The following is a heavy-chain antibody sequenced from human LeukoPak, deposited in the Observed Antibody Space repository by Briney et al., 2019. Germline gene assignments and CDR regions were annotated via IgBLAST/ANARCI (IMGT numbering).Heavy chain of an antibody. V-gene: IGHV1-2*02. Sequence: ASVKVSCKASGYTFTGYYMLWVRQAPGQGLEWMGWINPNSGGTNYAQKFQGRVTMTRATSISTAYMELSRLRSDDTAVYYCARATRGVREPLFDYWGQGTLVTVSS. CDR3: ARATRGVREPLFDY. CDR1: GYTFTGYY. D-gene: IGHD1-26*01. J-gene: IGHJ4*02. CDR2: INPNSGGT.